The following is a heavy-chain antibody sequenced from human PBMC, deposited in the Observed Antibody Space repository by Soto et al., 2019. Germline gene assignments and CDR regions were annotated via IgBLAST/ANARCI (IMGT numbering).Heavy chain of an antibody. D-gene: IGHD3-3*01. V-gene: IGHV3-53*01. CDR3: TRERFLEWLVGVRFWAFDN. CDR2: IYSDDRT. CDR1: GFTVSSNY. Sequence: GGSLRLSCAASGFTVSSNYMNWVRQAPGKGLEWVSVIYSDDRTYYADSVKGRFTISRDNSKNTVYLQLNSLRAEDTAVYYCTRERFLEWLVGVRFWAFDNWGQGTMVTVSS. J-gene: IGHJ3*02.